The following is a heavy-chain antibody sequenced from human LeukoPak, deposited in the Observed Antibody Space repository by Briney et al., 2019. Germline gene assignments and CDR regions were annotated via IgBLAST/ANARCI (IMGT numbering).Heavy chain of an antibody. V-gene: IGHV1-2*02. CDR2: INPNSGGT. J-gene: IGHJ2*01. CDR3: ARMITGTTLRHFDL. CDR1: GYTFTGYY. Sequence: ASVKVSCKASGYTFTGYYMHWVRQAPGQGLEWMGWINPNSGGTNYAQKFQGRVTMTRDTSISTAYMELSRLRSDDTAVYYCARMITGTTLRHFDLWGRGTLVTVSS. D-gene: IGHD1-7*01.